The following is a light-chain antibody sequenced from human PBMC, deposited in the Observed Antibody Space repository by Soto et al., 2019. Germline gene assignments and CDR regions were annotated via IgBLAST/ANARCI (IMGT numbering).Light chain of an antibody. CDR2: DAS. V-gene: IGKV1-33*01. CDR1: QDISNY. J-gene: IGKJ4*01. Sequence: DIQMTQSPSSLSASVGDRVTITCQAGQDISNYLNWYQQKPGKAPKLLIYDASNLKTGVPSRFSGSGSGTDFTFTISSLQPEDIATYYCQQYDNLSLTFGGGTKVEIK. CDR3: QQYDNLSLT.